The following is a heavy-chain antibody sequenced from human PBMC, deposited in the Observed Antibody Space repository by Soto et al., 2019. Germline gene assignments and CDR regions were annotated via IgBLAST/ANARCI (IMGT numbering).Heavy chain of an antibody. CDR2: MNPNSGNT. CDR1: GYTFTSYD. D-gene: IGHD3-22*01. Sequence: ASVKVSCKASGYTFTSYDINWVRQATGQGLEWMGWMNPNSGNTGYAQKFQGRVTMTRNTSISTAYMELSSLRSEDTAVYYCAREWLSILYYYYGMDVWGQGTTVTVSS. J-gene: IGHJ6*02. V-gene: IGHV1-8*01. CDR3: AREWLSILYYYYGMDV.